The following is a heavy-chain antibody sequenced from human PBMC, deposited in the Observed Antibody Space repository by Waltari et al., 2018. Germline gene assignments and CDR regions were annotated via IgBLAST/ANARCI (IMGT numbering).Heavy chain of an antibody. Sequence: EVQLVESGGGLVQPGGSLRLSCAASGFTFSSYWMHWVRQAPGKGLEWVSYISSSGSTIYYADSVKGRFTISRDNAKNSLYLQMNSLRAEDTAVYYCARVSGELLYYYYGMDVWGQGTTVTVSS. CDR1: GFTFSSYW. J-gene: IGHJ6*02. CDR2: ISSSGSTI. CDR3: ARVSGELLYYYYGMDV. V-gene: IGHV3-48*04. D-gene: IGHD3-10*01.